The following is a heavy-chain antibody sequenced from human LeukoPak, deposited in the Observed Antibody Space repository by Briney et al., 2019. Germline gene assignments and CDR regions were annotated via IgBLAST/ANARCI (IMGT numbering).Heavy chain of an antibody. V-gene: IGHV3-53*01. Sequence: GGSLRLSCAASGFTVSSNYMSRVRQAPGKGLEWVSVIYSGGSTYYADSVKGRFTISRDNSKNTLYLQMNSLRAEDTAVYYCARYDSSGPDAFDIWGQGTMVTVSS. J-gene: IGHJ3*02. D-gene: IGHD3-22*01. CDR3: ARYDSSGPDAFDI. CDR1: GFTVSSNY. CDR2: IYSGGST.